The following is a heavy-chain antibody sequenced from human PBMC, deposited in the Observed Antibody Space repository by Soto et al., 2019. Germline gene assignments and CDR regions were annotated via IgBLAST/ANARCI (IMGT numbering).Heavy chain of an antibody. CDR1: GFTFSSYA. CDR3: AKDRQSGYSSSWYFDY. D-gene: IGHD6-13*01. Sequence: GSLRLSCAASGFTFSSYAMSWVRQAPGKGLEWVSAISGSGGSTYYADSVKGRFTISRDNSKNTLYLQMNSLRAEDTAVYYCAKDRQSGYSSSWYFDYWGQGTLVTVSS. J-gene: IGHJ4*02. V-gene: IGHV3-23*01. CDR2: ISGSGGST.